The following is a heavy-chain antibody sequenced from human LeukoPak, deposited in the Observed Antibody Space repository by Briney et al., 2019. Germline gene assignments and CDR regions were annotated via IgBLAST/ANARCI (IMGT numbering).Heavy chain of an antibody. J-gene: IGHJ5*02. CDR2: ISGGGTTI. Sequence: PGGSLRLSCAASGFTFSSYEMNWVRQAPGKGLEWVSYISGGGTTIYYADSVRGRFTISRDNAKNSLYLQMHSLGAEDMGVYYCASLGYCRGGSCSSDIWFDPWGQGTLVTVSS. V-gene: IGHV3-48*03. D-gene: IGHD2-15*01. CDR3: ASLGYCRGGSCSSDIWFDP. CDR1: GFTFSSYE.